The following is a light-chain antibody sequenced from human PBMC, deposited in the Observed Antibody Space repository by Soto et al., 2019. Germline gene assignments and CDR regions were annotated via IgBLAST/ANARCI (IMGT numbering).Light chain of an antibody. V-gene: IGKV1-33*01. CDR1: QDISNY. Sequence: DSQMTQSPSSLSASVGDRVTITCQASQDISNYLNWYQQKPGKAPKLLIYDASNLATGVPSRFSGSGSGTDFTFTISSLQPEDIATYYCQQYDNLSLTFGGGTKVEIK. CDR3: QQYDNLSLT. J-gene: IGKJ4*01. CDR2: DAS.